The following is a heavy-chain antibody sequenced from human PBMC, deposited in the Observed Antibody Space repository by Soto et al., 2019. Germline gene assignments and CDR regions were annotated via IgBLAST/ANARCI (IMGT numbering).Heavy chain of an antibody. V-gene: IGHV3-30*18. CDR3: AKDRDCSCVSCEPSSGGFDY. CDR1: GFTFSSYG. Sequence: QVQLVESGGGVVQPGRSLRLSCAASGFTFSSYGMHWVRQAPGKGLEWVAVISYDGSNKYYADSVKGRFTIYRDNSRNTLYLQMNTDRVEDTAVYYCAKDRDCSCVSCEPSSGGFDYWGLGTLVTGCS. J-gene: IGHJ4*02. D-gene: IGHD2-15*01. CDR2: ISYDGSNK.